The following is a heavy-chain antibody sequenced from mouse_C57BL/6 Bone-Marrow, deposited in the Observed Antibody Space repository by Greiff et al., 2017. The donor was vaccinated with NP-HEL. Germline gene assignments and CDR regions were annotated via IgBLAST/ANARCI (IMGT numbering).Heavy chain of an antibody. V-gene: IGHV1-74*01. J-gene: IGHJ4*01. CDR2: IYPSDCDT. CDR3: AMRYYDYVYAMDY. CDR1: GYTFTSYW. Sequence: QVQLQQPGAELVKPGASVKVSCKASGYTFTSYWMHWVKQRPGQGLEWIGRIYPSDCDTNYNQKFKGKATLTIDKYTSSAKVQLSSMTSEDSAVYYYAMRYYDYVYAMDYWGQGTSVTVSS. D-gene: IGHD2-4*01.